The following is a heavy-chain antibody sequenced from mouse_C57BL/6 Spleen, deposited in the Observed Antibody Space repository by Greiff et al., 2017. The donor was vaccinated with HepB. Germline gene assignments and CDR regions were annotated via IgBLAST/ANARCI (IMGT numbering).Heavy chain of an antibody. CDR3: PRRNY. J-gene: IGHJ3*01. Sequence: EVKLMESGGGLVQPGGSLKLSCAASGFTFSDYYMYWVRQTPEKRLEWVAYISNGGGSTYYPDTVKGRFTISRDNAKNTLYLQMSRLKSEDTAMYYCPRRNYWGQGTLVTVSA. V-gene: IGHV5-12*01. CDR2: ISNGGGST. CDR1: GFTFSDYY.